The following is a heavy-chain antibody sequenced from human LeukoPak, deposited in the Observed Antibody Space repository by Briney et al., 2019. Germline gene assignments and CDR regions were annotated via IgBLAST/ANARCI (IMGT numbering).Heavy chain of an antibody. V-gene: IGHV1-24*01. CDR1: GYTLTELS. D-gene: IGHD2-2*01. CDR3: ATSPPASDWFDP. Sequence: ASVKVSCKVSGYTLTELSMHWVRQAPGKGLEWMGGFDPEDGGTIYAQKFQGRVTMTEDTSTDTAYMELSSLRSEDTAVYYCATSPPASDWFDPWGQGTLVTVSS. CDR2: FDPEDGGT. J-gene: IGHJ5*02.